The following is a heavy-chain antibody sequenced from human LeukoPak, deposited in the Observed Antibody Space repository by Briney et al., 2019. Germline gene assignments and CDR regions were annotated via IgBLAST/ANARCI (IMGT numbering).Heavy chain of an antibody. CDR2: INPNSGGT. D-gene: IGHD1-1*01. CDR1: GYTFSDHY. V-gene: IGHV1-2*02. Sequence: GASVKVSCKTSGYTFSDHYVQWLRQAPGQGLEWMGWINPNSGGTNYAQKFQGRVTMTRDTSISTACMELSRLRSDDTAVYYCARVSGPTMGRYNWNDDWFDPWGQGTLVTVSS. J-gene: IGHJ5*02. CDR3: ARVSGPTMGRYNWNDDWFDP.